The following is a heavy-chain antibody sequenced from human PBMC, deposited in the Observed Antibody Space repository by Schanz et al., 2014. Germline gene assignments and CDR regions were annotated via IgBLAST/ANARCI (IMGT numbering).Heavy chain of an antibody. CDR1: GFVFGDYY. CDR2: ISDSGTYT. V-gene: IGHV3-11*05. CDR3: AASSGWHPSTDY. J-gene: IGHJ4*02. Sequence: QVQVVQSGGGLVKPGGSLRLSCAASGFVFGDYYMTWIRQAPGKGLEWLSYISDSGTYTDYADSVKGRFTISRDNAKRSLDLQMNSLRVEDTAVHYCAASSGWHPSTDYWGQGTLVTVSS. D-gene: IGHD6-19*01.